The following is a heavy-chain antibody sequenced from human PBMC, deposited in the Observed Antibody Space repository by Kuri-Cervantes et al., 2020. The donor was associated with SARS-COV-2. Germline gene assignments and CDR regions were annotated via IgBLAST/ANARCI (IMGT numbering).Heavy chain of an antibody. CDR3: AKLGGGDYYFWSGYWDYYYDMDV. CDR1: GFTFSSYA. CDR2: ISGSGGST. D-gene: IGHD3-3*01. Sequence: GESLKISCAASGFTFSSYAMSWVREAPGKGLEWVSAISGSGGSTYYADSVKGRFTISRDNSKNTLYLQMNSLRAEDTAVYYCAKLGGGDYYFWSGYWDYYYDMDVWGQGTTVTVSS. J-gene: IGHJ6*02. V-gene: IGHV3-23*01.